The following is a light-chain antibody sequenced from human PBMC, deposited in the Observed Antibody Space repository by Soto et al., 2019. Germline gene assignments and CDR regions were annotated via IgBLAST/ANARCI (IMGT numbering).Light chain of an antibody. CDR3: QVWDIRSDQYL. J-gene: IGLJ1*01. CDR1: NIGSKS. Sequence: SYELTQPPSVSVAPGQTARITCGGNNIGSKSVHWYQQRPGQAPVLVIYDDSNRPSGITERFSGSNSGSTATLTINSVEAGDEADYFCQVWDIRSDQYLFGTGTKLTVL. V-gene: IGLV3-21*02. CDR2: DDS.